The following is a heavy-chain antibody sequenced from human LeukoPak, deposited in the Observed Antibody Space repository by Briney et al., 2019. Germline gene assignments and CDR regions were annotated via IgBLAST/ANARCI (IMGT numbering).Heavy chain of an antibody. CDR1: GFTFSSYW. V-gene: IGHV3-74*01. J-gene: IGHJ4*02. CDR2: INSDGSST. Sequence: GGSLRLSCAASGFTFSSYWMHWVRQAPGKGLVWVSRINSDGSSTSYADSVKGRFTISRDNAKNTLYLQMNSLRAEDTAVYYCARVIGGYGYGYPDYWGQGTLVTVSS. CDR3: ARVIGGYGYGYPDY. D-gene: IGHD5-18*01.